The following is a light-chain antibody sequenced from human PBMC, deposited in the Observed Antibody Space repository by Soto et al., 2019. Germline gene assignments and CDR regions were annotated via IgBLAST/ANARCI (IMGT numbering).Light chain of an antibody. CDR2: SAS. Sequence: DIQMTQSPSSLSASVGDRVTITCRASQSIAGYLRWYQQRPGKAPKFLIYSASSLQRGVPCRFSGSGSGTDFSLTINGLQPEDFATYCCQQSFSVPITFGQGTRLEI. CDR3: QQSFSVPIT. J-gene: IGKJ5*01. CDR1: QSIAGY. V-gene: IGKV1-39*01.